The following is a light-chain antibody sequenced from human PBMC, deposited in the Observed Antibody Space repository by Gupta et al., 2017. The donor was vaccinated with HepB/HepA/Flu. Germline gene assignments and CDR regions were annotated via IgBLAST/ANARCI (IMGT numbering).Light chain of an antibody. CDR3: SSYTSSSTWV. Sequence: QSALTQPASVSGSPGQSVTISCTGTSSDVGGYNYVSWYQHHPGKAPKLMFYDVSNRPAEVSNRFSGSKSGNTASLTISGLQAEEAAYYYCSSYTSSSTWVFGGGTKLTVL. CDR2: DVS. CDR1: SSDVGGYNY. V-gene: IGLV2-14*03. J-gene: IGLJ3*02.